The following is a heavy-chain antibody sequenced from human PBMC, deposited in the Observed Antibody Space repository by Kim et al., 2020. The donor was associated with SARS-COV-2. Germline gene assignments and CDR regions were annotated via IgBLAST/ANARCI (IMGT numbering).Heavy chain of an antibody. V-gene: IGHV5-51*01. CDR3: ARRGHNNWFDP. Sequence: IYSPSFQGQVTISADKSISTAYLQWSSLKASDTAMYYCARRGHNNWFDPWGQGTLVTVSS. J-gene: IGHJ5*02.